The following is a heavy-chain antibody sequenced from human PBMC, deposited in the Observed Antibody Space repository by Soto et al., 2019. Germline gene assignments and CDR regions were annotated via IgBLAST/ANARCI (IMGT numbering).Heavy chain of an antibody. CDR1: GYTFTSYA. CDR2: INAGNGNT. D-gene: IGHD2-15*01. Sequence: GASVKVSCKASGYTFTSYAMHWVRQAPGQRLEWMGWINAGNGNTKYSQRFQGRVTITRDTSASTVFMELSSLISEDTAVYYCARDRWCSGGSCYGWFDPWGQGTLVTVSS. V-gene: IGHV1-3*01. CDR3: ARDRWCSGGSCYGWFDP. J-gene: IGHJ5*02.